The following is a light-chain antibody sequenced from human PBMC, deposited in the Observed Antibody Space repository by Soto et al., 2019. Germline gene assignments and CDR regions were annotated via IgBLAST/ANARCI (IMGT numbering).Light chain of an antibody. CDR2: DAS. J-gene: IGKJ1*01. Sequence: DIQMTQSPSTLRASVGDRFTLTGRASQSISNWLAWYQQQPGKAPNLLIYDASSLQSGVPSRFSGSGFGTDFTLTISSLQPGDFASYYCQPYSSRSTFGQGTKVDIK. V-gene: IGKV1-5*01. CDR1: QSISNW. CDR3: QPYSSRST.